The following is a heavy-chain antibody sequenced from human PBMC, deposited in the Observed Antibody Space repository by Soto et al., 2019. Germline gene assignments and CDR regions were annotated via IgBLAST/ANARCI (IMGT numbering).Heavy chain of an antibody. Sequence: ASVKVSCKASGYTFISYAMHWVRQAPGQRLEWMGWINAGNGNTKYSQKFQGRVTITRDTSASTAYMELSSLRSEDTAVYYCARGLIYDSSGYYFDYWGQGTLVTSPQ. V-gene: IGHV1-3*01. CDR2: INAGNGNT. CDR3: ARGLIYDSSGYYFDY. CDR1: GYTFISYA. D-gene: IGHD3-22*01. J-gene: IGHJ4*02.